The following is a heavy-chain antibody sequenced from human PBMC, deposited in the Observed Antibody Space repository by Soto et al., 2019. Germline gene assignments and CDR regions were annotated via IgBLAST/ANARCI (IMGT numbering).Heavy chain of an antibody. D-gene: IGHD4-4*01. CDR3: AREMTTGYYYYYYGMDV. CDR1: GFTFSSYG. J-gene: IGHJ6*02. Sequence: GSLRLSCAASGFTFSSYGMQWVRQAQGKGLEWVAVIWYDGSNKYYADSVKGRFTISRDNSKNTLYLQMNSLRAEDTAVYYCAREMTTGYYYYYYGMDVWGQGTTVTVSS. V-gene: IGHV3-33*01. CDR2: IWYDGSNK.